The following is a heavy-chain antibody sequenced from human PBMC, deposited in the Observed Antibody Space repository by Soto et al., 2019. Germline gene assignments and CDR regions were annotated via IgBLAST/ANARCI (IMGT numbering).Heavy chain of an antibody. CDR1: DYSIGSGYY. Sequence: SETLSLTCTVSDYSIGSGYYRGWIRQPPGKGLEWIGSIIHSGNTNYNPSLKSRVTMSVDTSKNQFSLKLSSVIAADTAVYYCARATGTLRSRNCDYWGQGSLVTAPQ. V-gene: IGHV4-38-2*02. CDR3: ARATGTLRSRNCDY. CDR2: IIHSGNT. D-gene: IGHD1-1*01. J-gene: IGHJ4*02.